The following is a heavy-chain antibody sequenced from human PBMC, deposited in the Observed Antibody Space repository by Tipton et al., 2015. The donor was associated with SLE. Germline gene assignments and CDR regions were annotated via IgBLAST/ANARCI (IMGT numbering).Heavy chain of an antibody. J-gene: IGHJ4*02. V-gene: IGHV4-34*01. Sequence: TLSLTCAVYGESFNTYYWTWIRQPPGKGLEWIGEINENGNTNFSPSLKNRVTMSVDTSKNQFSLSLYSVTAADTAVYYCARDSIYSGSDYWGQGTLVTVSS. CDR2: INENGNT. CDR1: GESFNTYY. CDR3: ARDSIYSGSDY. D-gene: IGHD1-26*01.